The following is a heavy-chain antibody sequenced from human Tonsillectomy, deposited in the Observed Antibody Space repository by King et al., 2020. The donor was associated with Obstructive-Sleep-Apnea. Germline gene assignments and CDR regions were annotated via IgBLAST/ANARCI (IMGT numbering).Heavy chain of an antibody. CDR2: IYWDGSRT. Sequence: VQLVESGGGLVQPGRSLRLSCAASGFNSNDNAMHWVRQAPGKGLDWVSGIYWDGSRTVYADFVKGRFPISRDNAKSSLYLQMNNLKAEDTAVYYCGKDISPGGMDVWGQGTTVTVSS. D-gene: IGHD1-14*01. J-gene: IGHJ6*02. CDR3: GKDISPGGMDV. V-gene: IGHV3-9*01. CDR1: GFNSNDNA.